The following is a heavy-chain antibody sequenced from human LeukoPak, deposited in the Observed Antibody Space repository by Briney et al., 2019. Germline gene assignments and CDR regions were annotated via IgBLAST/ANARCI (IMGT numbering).Heavy chain of an antibody. CDR2: FDPEDGET. Sequence: ASAKVCCKVSGYTLTELSMHWVRQAPGKGLEWMGGFDPEDGETIYAQKFQGRVTMTEDTSTDTAYMELSSLRSEDTAVYYCATDRSVYYYYGMDVWGQGTTVTVSS. J-gene: IGHJ6*02. CDR3: ATDRSVYYYYGMDV. V-gene: IGHV1-24*01. CDR1: GYTLTELS.